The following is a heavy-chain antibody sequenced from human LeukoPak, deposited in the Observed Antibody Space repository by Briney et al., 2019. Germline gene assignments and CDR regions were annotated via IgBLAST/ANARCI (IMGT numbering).Heavy chain of an antibody. Sequence: GGSLRLSCAASGFTFSDYWMSWVRQAPGKGLVWVSRIKSDGSIATYADSVKGRFSISRDNAKNTLYLQMNSLRDEGTAFYYCAKSDYFDPWGLGTLVTVSS. J-gene: IGHJ5*02. CDR3: AKSDYFDP. V-gene: IGHV3-74*01. D-gene: IGHD1-26*01. CDR1: GFTFSDYW. CDR2: IKSDGSIA.